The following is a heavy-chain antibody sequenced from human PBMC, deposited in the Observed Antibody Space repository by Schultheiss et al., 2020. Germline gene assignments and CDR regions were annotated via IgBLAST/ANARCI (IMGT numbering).Heavy chain of an antibody. V-gene: IGHV3-23*01. Sequence: GGSMRLSCAASGFTFSSYAMSWVRQAPGKGLEWVSAISGSGGSTYYADSVKGRFTISRDNSKNTLYLQMNSLRAEDTAVYYCAKDYYIVVVPAAYFDYWGRGTLITVAS. D-gene: IGHD2-2*01. CDR1: GFTFSSYA. CDR2: ISGSGGST. CDR3: AKDYYIVVVPAAYFDY. J-gene: IGHJ4*02.